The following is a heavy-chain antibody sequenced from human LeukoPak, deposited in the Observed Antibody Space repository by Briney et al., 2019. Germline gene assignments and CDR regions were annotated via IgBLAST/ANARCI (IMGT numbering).Heavy chain of an antibody. CDR1: GFTFSSYW. Sequence: GGSLRLSCAASGFTFSSYWMHWVRQAPGKGLVWVSRIRSDGSTTTYADSVKGRFTISRDNAKNTLYLQMNSLRAEDTAVYYCARVVDTHFDYWGQGTLVTVSS. D-gene: IGHD5-18*01. CDR2: IRSDGSTT. V-gene: IGHV3-74*01. J-gene: IGHJ4*02. CDR3: ARVVDTHFDY.